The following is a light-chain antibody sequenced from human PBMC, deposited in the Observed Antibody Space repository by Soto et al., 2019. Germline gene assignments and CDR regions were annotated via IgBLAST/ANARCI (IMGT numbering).Light chain of an antibody. CDR2: QAS. Sequence: DIPMTQSPSTLSASVGDRVAITCRASQSVSGWLAWYQQKPGKVPKLLIYQASTLEDGVPSRFSGSGSGTELTLTISSLQPDGPATYYCQHYNDYSYTFGPGTNLEIK. V-gene: IGKV1-5*03. J-gene: IGKJ2*01. CDR3: QHYNDYSYT. CDR1: QSVSGW.